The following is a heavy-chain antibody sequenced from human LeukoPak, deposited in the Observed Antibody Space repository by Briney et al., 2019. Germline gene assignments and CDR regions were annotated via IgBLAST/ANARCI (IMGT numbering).Heavy chain of an antibody. CDR3: ARGAPYYYDSSGPGVDY. CDR1: GYTFTSYG. CDR2: ISAYNGNT. Sequence: GASVKVSCKASGYTFTSYGISWVRQAPGQGLEWMGWISAYNGNTNYAQKPQGRVTMTTDTSTSTAYMELRSLRSDDTAVYYCARGAPYYYDSSGPGVDYWGQGTLVTVSS. J-gene: IGHJ4*02. D-gene: IGHD3-22*01. V-gene: IGHV1-18*01.